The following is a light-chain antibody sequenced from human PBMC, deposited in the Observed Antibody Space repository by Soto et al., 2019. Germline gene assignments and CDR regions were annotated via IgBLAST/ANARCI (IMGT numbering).Light chain of an antibody. V-gene: IGLV1-40*01. CDR3: QSYDGSLSGVV. Sequence: QSVLTQPPSVSGAPGQRVTISCTGSSSNIGAGYDVHWYQQLPGTAPKLLIYGNSNRPSGVPDRFSGSESGTSASLAITGLQAEDEADYYCQSYDGSLSGVVFGGGTKLTVL. J-gene: IGLJ2*01. CDR1: SSNIGAGYD. CDR2: GNS.